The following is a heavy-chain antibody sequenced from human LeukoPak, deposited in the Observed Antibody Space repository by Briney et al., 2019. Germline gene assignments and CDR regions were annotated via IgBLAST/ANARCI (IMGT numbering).Heavy chain of an antibody. V-gene: IGHV4-39*07. CDR2: IYYSGST. Sequence: KPSETLSLTCTVSGGSISSSSYYWGWIRQPPGKGLEWIGSIYYSGSTYYNPSLKSRVTISVDTSKNQFSLKLSSVTAADTAVYYCARGLRAARSGLGYWGQGTLVTVSS. D-gene: IGHD6-6*01. CDR3: ARGLRAARSGLGY. J-gene: IGHJ4*02. CDR1: GGSISSSSYY.